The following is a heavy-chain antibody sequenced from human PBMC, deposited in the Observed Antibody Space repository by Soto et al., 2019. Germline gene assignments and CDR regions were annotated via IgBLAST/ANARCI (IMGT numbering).Heavy chain of an antibody. CDR1: GYAFTTYG. CDR3: ARGRYGDS. J-gene: IGHJ4*02. Sequence: QVHLVQSGAEVKKPGASVKVSCQGSGYAFTTYGITWVQQAPGQGLEWMGWISAHNGNTNYAQKLQGRVTVTRDTSTSTAYMEMRSLRYDDTAVYYCARGRYGDSWGQGALVTVSS. CDR2: ISAHNGNT. V-gene: IGHV1-18*01. D-gene: IGHD1-1*01.